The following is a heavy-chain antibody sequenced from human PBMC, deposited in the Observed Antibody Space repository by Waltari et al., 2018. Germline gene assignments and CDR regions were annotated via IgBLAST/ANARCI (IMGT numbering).Heavy chain of an antibody. D-gene: IGHD3-3*01. V-gene: IGHV1-69*01. CDR3: ARRGRGVSWSTYFDY. CDR2: IIPIFGTA. Sequence: QVQLVQSGAEVKKPGSSVTVSCKASGGTFSSYAISWVRQAPGQGLEWMGGIIPIFGTANYAQKFQGRVTITADESTSTAYMELSSLRSEDTAVYYCARRGRGVSWSTYFDYWGQGTLVTVSS. J-gene: IGHJ4*02. CDR1: GGTFSSYA.